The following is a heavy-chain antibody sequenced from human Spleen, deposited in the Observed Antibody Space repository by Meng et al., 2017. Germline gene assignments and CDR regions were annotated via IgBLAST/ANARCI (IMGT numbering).Heavy chain of an antibody. CDR1: GLSFTDAW. CDR3: ATGAAAADH. D-gene: IGHD6-13*01. CDR2: IKRNSDGGTI. V-gene: IGHV3-15*01. Sequence: VQLVESGGGLVKPGGSLRLSCVASGLSFTDAWMSWVRQAPAKGLEWVGRIKRNSDGGTIDYAAPVKGRFTISRDDSKNTLYLQMDSLITEDTAVYFCATGAAAADHWGQGTLVTVSS. J-gene: IGHJ4*02.